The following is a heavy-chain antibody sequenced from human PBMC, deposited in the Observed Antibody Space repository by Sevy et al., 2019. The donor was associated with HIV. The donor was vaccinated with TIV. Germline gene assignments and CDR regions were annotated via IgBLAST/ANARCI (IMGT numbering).Heavy chain of an antibody. CDR2: ISSSSSHI. CDR3: ARESPVRIDCNFPYYGMDV. J-gene: IGHJ6*02. CDR1: GFTFSSYS. Sequence: GGSLRLSCAASGFTFSSYSMNWVRQAPGKGLEWVSSISSSSSHIYYADSVKGGFTISRDNAKNSLYLQMSGLRAEDTAVYYCARESPVRIDCNFPYYGMDVWGQGTTVTVSS. D-gene: IGHD2-21*02. V-gene: IGHV3-21*01.